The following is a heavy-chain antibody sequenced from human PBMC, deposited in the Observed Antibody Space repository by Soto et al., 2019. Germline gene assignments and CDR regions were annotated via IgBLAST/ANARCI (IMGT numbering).Heavy chain of an antibody. D-gene: IGHD2-15*01. CDR3: ARGGNPFDY. J-gene: IGHJ4*02. Sequence: SHYVHWVRQAPGQGLEWMGVIHPDGGPKVYAQKFQGRLIMSTDTSTSTFYMELRTLRSEDTAVYYCARGGNPFDYWGQGTLVTVSS. V-gene: IGHV1-46*01. CDR1: SHY. CDR2: IHPDGGPK.